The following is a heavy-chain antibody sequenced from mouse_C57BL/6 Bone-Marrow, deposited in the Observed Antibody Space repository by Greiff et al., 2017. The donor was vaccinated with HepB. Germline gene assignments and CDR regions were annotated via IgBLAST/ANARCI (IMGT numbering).Heavy chain of an antibody. D-gene: IGHD1-1*01. CDR2: IHPNSGST. V-gene: IGHV1-64*01. Sequence: VQLQQPGAELVKPGASVKLSCKASGYTFTSYWMHWVKQRPGQGLEWIGMIHPNSGSTNYNEKFKSKATLTVDKSSSKAYMQLSSLTSEDSAVYYCASPYYYGSSYYYAMDYWGQGTSVTVSS. J-gene: IGHJ4*01. CDR3: ASPYYYGSSYYYAMDY. CDR1: GYTFTSYW.